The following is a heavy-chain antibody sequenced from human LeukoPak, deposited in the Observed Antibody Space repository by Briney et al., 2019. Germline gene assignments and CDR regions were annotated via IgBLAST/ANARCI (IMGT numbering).Heavy chain of an antibody. D-gene: IGHD5-12*01. Sequence: SQTLSLTCAISGDSVSSNSAAWNWIRQSPSRGLEWLGRTYYRSKWYIVYAVYVKSRMTINSDTSNNQFSLQLTSVTPDDTAVYYCARSQGATIYGFDSWGQGTPVTVSS. CDR3: ARSQGATIYGFDS. V-gene: IGHV6-1*01. CDR2: TYYRSKWYI. J-gene: IGHJ4*02. CDR1: GDSVSSNSAA.